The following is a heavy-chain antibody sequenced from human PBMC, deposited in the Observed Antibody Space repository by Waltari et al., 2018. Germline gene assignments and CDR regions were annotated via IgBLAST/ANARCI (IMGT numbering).Heavy chain of an antibody. J-gene: IGHJ5*01. Sequence: EVQLVESGGGLLQPGGSLRLSCAASGFTFSGYWMHWVRQAPGKGLVWVSRINENGRTTTYADSVKGRFTISRDNAKNTLYLQMNSLRAEDTAVYYCARDLAGRDDSWGQGTLVTVPS. D-gene: IGHD6-19*01. CDR2: INENGRTT. CDR3: ARDLAGRDDS. CDR1: GFTFSGYW. V-gene: IGHV3-74*01.